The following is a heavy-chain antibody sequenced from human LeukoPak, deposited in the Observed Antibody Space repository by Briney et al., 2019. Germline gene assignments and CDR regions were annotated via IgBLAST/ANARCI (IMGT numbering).Heavy chain of an antibody. CDR3: ARAAGYSYGHTDY. Sequence: PGGSLRLSCAASGFTFSSYAMHWVRQAPGKGLEWVAVISYDGSNKYYADSVKGRFTISRDNSKNTLYLQMNSLRAEDTAVYYCARAAGYSYGHTDYWGQGTLVTVSS. V-gene: IGHV3-30-3*01. CDR2: ISYDGSNK. D-gene: IGHD5-18*01. CDR1: GFTFSSYA. J-gene: IGHJ4*02.